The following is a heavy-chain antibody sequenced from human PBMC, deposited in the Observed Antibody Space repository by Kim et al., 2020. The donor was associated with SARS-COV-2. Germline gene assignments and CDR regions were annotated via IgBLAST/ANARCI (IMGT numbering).Heavy chain of an antibody. CDR2: IYHSGST. CDR3: ARDRAAAFGEGVGGVGFDP. V-gene: IGHV4-4*02. J-gene: IGHJ5*02. CDR1: GGSISSSNW. Sequence: SETLSLTCAVSGGSISSSNWWSWVRQPPGKGLEWIGEIYHSGSTNYNPSLKSRVTISVDKSKNQFSLKLSSVTAADTAVYYCARDRAAAFGEGVGGVGFDPWGQGTLVTVSS. D-gene: IGHD3-10*01.